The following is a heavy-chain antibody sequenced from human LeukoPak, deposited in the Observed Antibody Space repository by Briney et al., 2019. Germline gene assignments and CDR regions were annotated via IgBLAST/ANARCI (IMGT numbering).Heavy chain of an antibody. D-gene: IGHD3-9*01. Sequence: ASVKVSCKASGYTFTSYGISWVRQAPGQGLEWMGWINPNSGGTNYAQKFQGRVTMTRDTSISTAYMELRRLRSDDTAVYYCARDILTLGDWGQGTLVTVSS. J-gene: IGHJ4*02. V-gene: IGHV1-2*02. CDR3: ARDILTLGD. CDR2: INPNSGGT. CDR1: GYTFTSYG.